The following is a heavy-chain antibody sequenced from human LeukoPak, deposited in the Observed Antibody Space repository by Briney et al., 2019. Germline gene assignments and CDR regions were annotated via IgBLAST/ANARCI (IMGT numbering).Heavy chain of an antibody. Sequence: SQTLSLTCAVSGGSVSRGNYYWTWIRQSPGKGLEWIGYIYYSASTLYNPSLNSRVTISLDTSKNHFSLVLTSVTAADTALYYCARDQTGYAVYNLWGQGVQVTVSS. CDR1: GGSVSRGNYY. CDR3: ARDQTGYAVYNL. J-gene: IGHJ4*02. D-gene: IGHD5-12*01. CDR2: IYYSAST. V-gene: IGHV4-30-4*01.